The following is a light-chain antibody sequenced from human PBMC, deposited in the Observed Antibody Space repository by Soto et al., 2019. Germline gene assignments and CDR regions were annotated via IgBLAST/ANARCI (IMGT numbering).Light chain of an antibody. CDR1: SSNVGTYNL. CDR2: EVS. CDR3: CSYAPRPTLV. V-gene: IGLV2-23*02. Sequence: QSALTQPASVSGSPGHSITISCTGTSSNVGTYNLVSWYQQHPGKDPKLMLYEVSKRPSGVSDRFSGSKSGNTASLTISGLQADDAADDYCCSYAPRPTLVFGTGTKVTVL. J-gene: IGLJ1*01.